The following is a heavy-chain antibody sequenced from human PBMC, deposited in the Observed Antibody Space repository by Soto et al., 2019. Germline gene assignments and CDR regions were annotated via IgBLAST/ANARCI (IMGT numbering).Heavy chain of an antibody. CDR3: ARSASSSRYYGMDV. V-gene: IGHV4-31*03. D-gene: IGHD6-6*01. CDR1: GGSISSGGYY. J-gene: IGHJ6*02. Sequence: QVQLQESGPGLVKPSQTLSLTCTVSGGSISSGGYYWSWIRQHPGKGLEWIGYIYYSGTTYYNLSLNSRVSISVDTSKNQFSLKVSSVTAADTAVYYRARSASSSRYYGMDVWGQGTTVTVSS. CDR2: IYYSGTT.